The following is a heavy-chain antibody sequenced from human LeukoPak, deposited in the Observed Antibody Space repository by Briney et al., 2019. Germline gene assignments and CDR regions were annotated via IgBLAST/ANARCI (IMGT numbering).Heavy chain of an antibody. Sequence: ASVKVFCKASGYTFTSYYMHWVRQAPGQGLEWMGIINPSGGSTSYAQKFQGRVTMTRDTSTSTVYMELSSLRSEDTAVYYCARNYGAYPHFDYWGQGTLVTVSS. CDR1: GYTFTSYY. CDR3: ARNYGAYPHFDY. V-gene: IGHV1-46*01. D-gene: IGHD4-17*01. CDR2: INPSGGST. J-gene: IGHJ4*02.